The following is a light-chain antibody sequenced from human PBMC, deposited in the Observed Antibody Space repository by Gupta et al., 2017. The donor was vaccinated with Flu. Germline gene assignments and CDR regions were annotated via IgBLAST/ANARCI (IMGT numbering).Light chain of an antibody. CDR3: QQYYSYPRT. Sequence: AIRMTQSPSSFSASTGDRVTITCRASQGIRSYLAWYQQKPGKAPKLLIYAASTLKSGVPSRFSGSGSWTDFTLTISCLQSEDFATYYCQQYYSYPRTFGQGTKVEIK. J-gene: IGKJ1*01. CDR2: AAS. CDR1: QGIRSY. V-gene: IGKV1-8*01.